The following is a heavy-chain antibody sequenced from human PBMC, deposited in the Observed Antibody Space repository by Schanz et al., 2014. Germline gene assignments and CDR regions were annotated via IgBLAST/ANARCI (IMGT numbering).Heavy chain of an antibody. CDR1: GFTFNSYS. V-gene: IGHV3-48*02. CDR2: ISSTSSSK. Sequence: EVHLVESGGGLGQRGGSLIVSCEGSGFTFNSYSMNWVRQAPGKGLEWISYISSTSSSKDYADSVKGRFSISRDNAKNSLYLQMMSLRDEDTAVYYCAKDGEIWSGYPEYFDSWGQGTLVTVSS. J-gene: IGHJ4*02. D-gene: IGHD3-3*01. CDR3: AKDGEIWSGYPEYFDS.